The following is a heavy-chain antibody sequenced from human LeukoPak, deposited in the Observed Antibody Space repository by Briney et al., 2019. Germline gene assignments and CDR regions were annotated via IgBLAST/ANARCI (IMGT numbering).Heavy chain of an antibody. D-gene: IGHD5-12*01. CDR3: ARGKYGGYFIDY. V-gene: IGHV3-30-3*01. Sequence: GRSLRLSCAASGFTFSSYATHWVRQAPGKGLEWVAVISYDGSNKYYADSVKGRFTISRDNSKNTLYLQMNSLRAEDTAVYYCARGKYGGYFIDYWGQGTLVTVSS. CDR2: ISYDGSNK. CDR1: GFTFSSYA. J-gene: IGHJ4*02.